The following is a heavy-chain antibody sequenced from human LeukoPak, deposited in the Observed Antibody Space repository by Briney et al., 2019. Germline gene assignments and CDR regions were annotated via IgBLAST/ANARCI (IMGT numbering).Heavy chain of an antibody. J-gene: IGHJ4*02. Sequence: NPSETLSLTCTVSGXSMSNYYWSWIRQPPGKGLELIGYIYYSGSTKNNPSLKSRVIISVDTSKNQFALKLSSVTAADTAVYYCARVHYYGSGLSSYFDYWGQGTLVTVSS. CDR1: GXSMSNYY. D-gene: IGHD3-10*01. CDR3: ARVHYYGSGLSSYFDY. CDR2: IYYSGST. V-gene: IGHV4-59*01.